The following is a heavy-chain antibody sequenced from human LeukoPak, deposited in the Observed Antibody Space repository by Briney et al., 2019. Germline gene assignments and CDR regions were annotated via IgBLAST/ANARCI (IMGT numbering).Heavy chain of an antibody. CDR1: GFTFSSYE. CDR2: ISSSGSTI. Sequence: GGALSLSCAASGFTFSSYEMNWVRPAPGKGLEWVSYISSSGSTIYYPDSVKGRFTISRDNAKNSLYLQMNSLRAEDTAVYYCAREGAGAFDIWGQGTMVTVSS. CDR3: AREGAGAFDI. V-gene: IGHV3-48*03. J-gene: IGHJ3*02.